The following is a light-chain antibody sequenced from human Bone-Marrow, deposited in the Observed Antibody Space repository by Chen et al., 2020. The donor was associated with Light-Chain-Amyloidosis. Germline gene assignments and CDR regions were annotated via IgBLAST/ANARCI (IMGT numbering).Light chain of an antibody. Sequence: SYVMTQPSSVSVSPGQRATLACGGNNIGSTSVHWYQQTPGQAPHLVVYDDSDRPSGIPERWSGANSGNTATLTISRVEAGDEADYYCQVCDRCSERPVFGGGTKLTVL. J-gene: IGLJ3*02. CDR3: QVCDRCSERPV. CDR1: NIGSTS. CDR2: DDS. V-gene: IGLV3-21*02.